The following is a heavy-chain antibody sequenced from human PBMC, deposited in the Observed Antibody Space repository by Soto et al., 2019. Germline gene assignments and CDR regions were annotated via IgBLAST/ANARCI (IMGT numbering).Heavy chain of an antibody. D-gene: IGHD3-3*01. J-gene: IGHJ5*02. CDR2: IYWDDDD. CDR3: AYHPPWSGSPHPFDP. V-gene: IGHV2-5*02. CDR1: GFSLSTSGVG. Sequence: QITLKESGPTLVKPTQTLTLTCTFSGFSLSTSGVGVGWIRQPPGRALEWLALIYWDDDDRYSPSLKSRLTITKDASKNQVFLTMTNMDPVDTATYYCAYHPPWSGSPHPFDPWGQGILVTVSS.